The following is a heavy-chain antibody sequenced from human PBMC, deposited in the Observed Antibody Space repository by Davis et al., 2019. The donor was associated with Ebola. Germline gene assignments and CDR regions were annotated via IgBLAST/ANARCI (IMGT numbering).Heavy chain of an antibody. Sequence: SVKVSCKASGGTFSSYAIGWVRQAPGQGLEWMGGIIPIFGTANYAQKFQGRVTITADESTSTAYMELSSLRSEDTAVYYCAREERSTPYYYYGMDVWGQGTTVTVSS. J-gene: IGHJ6*02. CDR1: GGTFSSYA. D-gene: IGHD2-2*01. CDR2: IIPIFGTA. CDR3: AREERSTPYYYYGMDV. V-gene: IGHV1-69*13.